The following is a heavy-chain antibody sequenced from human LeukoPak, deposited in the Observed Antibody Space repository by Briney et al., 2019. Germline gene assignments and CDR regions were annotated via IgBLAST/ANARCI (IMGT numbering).Heavy chain of an antibody. D-gene: IGHD6-19*01. V-gene: IGHV3-23*01. J-gene: IGHJ4*02. CDR2: ITASARTT. Sequence: QTGGSLRLSCEASGFNFRDYGMNWVRQAPGKGLEWVSGITASARTTYYADSVKGRFTIYSDNSKNTLSLQMSSLRAEDTAVYYCAKDLDGSGMYGGTDSWGQGTPVTVSS. CDR3: AKDLDGSGMYGGTDS. CDR1: GFNFRDYG.